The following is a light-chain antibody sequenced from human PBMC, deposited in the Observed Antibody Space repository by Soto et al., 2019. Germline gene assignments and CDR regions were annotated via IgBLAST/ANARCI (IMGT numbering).Light chain of an antibody. Sequence: EIVMTQSPATLSVSPGERATLSCRASQSVSSDLAWYQQKPGQAPRLLIYRASTRATGGPARFSGSGSGTEFTLTISSLQSEDFAVYYCQQYENWPWTFGRGTKVEIK. J-gene: IGKJ1*01. CDR1: QSVSSD. V-gene: IGKV3-15*01. CDR2: RAS. CDR3: QQYENWPWT.